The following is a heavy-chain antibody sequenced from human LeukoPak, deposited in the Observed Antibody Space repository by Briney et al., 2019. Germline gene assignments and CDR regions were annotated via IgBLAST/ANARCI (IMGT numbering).Heavy chain of an antibody. J-gene: IGHJ3*02. CDR2: IYYHENT. Sequence: SETLSLTCTVSGGSISSSSDYWGWIRQAPGKGLEWIGSIYYHENTYYNSSLKSRVTISVDTSKNQFSLKLSSVTAADTAVYYCARTGSGYYYGGDASDIWGQGTMVTVSS. V-gene: IGHV4-39*01. CDR3: ARTGSGYYYGGDASDI. CDR1: GGSISSSSDY. D-gene: IGHD3-22*01.